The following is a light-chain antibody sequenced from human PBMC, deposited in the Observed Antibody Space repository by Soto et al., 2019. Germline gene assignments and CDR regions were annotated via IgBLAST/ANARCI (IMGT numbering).Light chain of an antibody. V-gene: IGLV1-40*01. CDR3: QSYDSSLSGYV. CDR1: SSNIGAGYD. Sequence: QSLLKQPPSVSGAPGQGVTISCTGSSSNIGAGYDVHWYQQFPGTAPKLLIYANSHRPSGVPDRFSGSKSGTSASLAITGLQAEDEADYYCQSYDSSLSGYVFGTGTKVTVL. CDR2: ANS. J-gene: IGLJ1*01.